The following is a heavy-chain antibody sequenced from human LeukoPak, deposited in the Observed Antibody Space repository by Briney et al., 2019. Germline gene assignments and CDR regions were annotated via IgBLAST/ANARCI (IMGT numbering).Heavy chain of an antibody. J-gene: IGHJ4*02. V-gene: IGHV3-72*01. CDR3: ARASPWGTHYTADY. CDR2: TRNKANSYTT. D-gene: IGHD3-10*01. Sequence: PGGSLRLSCAASGFTFSDHYMDWVRQAPGKGLEWVGRTRNKANSYTTEYAASVKGRFTISRDDSKNSLYLQMNSLKTEDTAVYFCARASPWGTHYTADYWGQGTLVTVSS. CDR1: GFTFSDHY.